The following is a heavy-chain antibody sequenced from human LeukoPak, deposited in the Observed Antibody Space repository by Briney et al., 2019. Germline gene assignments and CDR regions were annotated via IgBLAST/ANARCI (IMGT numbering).Heavy chain of an antibody. V-gene: IGHV3-15*01. Sequence: PGGSLRLSCVDSVFTFTNAWMSWVRQAPWKGLEWIGRIKSKTDGETTNYAEPVRGRFTISRDDSKSAVYLQMNSLKIEDTAVYYCTTDLGTYYHGSQRLIPIDYWGQGTLVIVSS. CDR1: VFTFTNAW. D-gene: IGHD3-10*01. CDR2: IKSKTDGETT. J-gene: IGHJ4*02. CDR3: TTDLGTYYHGSQRLIPIDY.